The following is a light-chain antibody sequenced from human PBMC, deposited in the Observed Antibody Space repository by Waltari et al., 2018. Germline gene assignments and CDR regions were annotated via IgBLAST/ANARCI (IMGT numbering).Light chain of an antibody. CDR3: ETGGHGTWV. CDR1: SGHSSTV. Sequence: QLVLTQSPSASASLAASVKLTCTLSSGHSSTVIACLQKQPEKVPLYLIKVNSEGSHSKGDDTADRFSGSSSGSERYLTSSNLQPEDEADYYGETGGHGTWVFGGGTKVTVL. V-gene: IGLV4-69*01. J-gene: IGLJ3*02. CDR2: VNSEGSH.